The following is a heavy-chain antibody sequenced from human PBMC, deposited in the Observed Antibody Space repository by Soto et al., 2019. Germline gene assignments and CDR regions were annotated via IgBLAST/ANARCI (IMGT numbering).Heavy chain of an antibody. J-gene: IGHJ3*02. V-gene: IGHV1-69*02. D-gene: IGHD4-17*01. CDR2: IIPILGIA. Sequence: ASLKVSCKASGGTFSSYTISWVRQAPGQGLEWMGRIIPILGIANYAQKFQARVTITADKSTSTAYMELSSLRSEDTAVYYCARTAVTPTYAFDIWGQGTMVTVSS. CDR3: ARTAVTPTYAFDI. CDR1: GGTFSSYT.